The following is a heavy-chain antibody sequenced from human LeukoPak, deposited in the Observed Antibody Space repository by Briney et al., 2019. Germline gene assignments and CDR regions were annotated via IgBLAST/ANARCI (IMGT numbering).Heavy chain of an antibody. D-gene: IGHD1-7*01. J-gene: IGHJ5*02. CDR2: IYYSGST. V-gene: IGHV4-31*03. Sequence: SQTLSLTCTVSGGSISSGGYYWSWIRQHPGKGLEWIGYIYYSGSTYYNPSLKSRVTISVDTSKNQFSLKLSSVTAADTAVYYCARAAGTTFIWFDPWGQGTLVTVSS. CDR3: ARAAGTTFIWFDP. CDR1: GGSISSGGYY.